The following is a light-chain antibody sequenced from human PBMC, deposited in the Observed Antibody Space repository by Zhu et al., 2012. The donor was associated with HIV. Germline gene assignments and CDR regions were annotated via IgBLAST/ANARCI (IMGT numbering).Light chain of an antibody. CDR2: GTS. CDR1: QTVGQY. V-gene: IGKV1-9*01. CDR3: QQLNTYPLFT. Sequence: DIQMTQSPSSLSVSVGDRVPISCRASQTVGQYLHWYQQKSGKAPKLLIYGTSTLQSGVPSTFSGSGSGTEFTLTISSLQPEDFAIYYCQQLNTYPLFTFGPGTKVDIK. J-gene: IGKJ3*01.